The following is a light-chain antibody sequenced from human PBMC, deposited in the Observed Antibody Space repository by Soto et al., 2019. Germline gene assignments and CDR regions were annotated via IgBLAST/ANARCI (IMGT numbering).Light chain of an antibody. V-gene: IGKV1-5*01. CDR1: QNINSW. Sequence: DLQMTQSPSTLSASVGDRVTITCRASQNINSWLAWYQQKPGKAPKLLIYDASSLESGVPSRFSGSGSGTEFTLTISSLQPDDFATYYCQQYNSYSYTFGQGTKLEIK. CDR2: DAS. CDR3: QQYNSYSYT. J-gene: IGKJ2*01.